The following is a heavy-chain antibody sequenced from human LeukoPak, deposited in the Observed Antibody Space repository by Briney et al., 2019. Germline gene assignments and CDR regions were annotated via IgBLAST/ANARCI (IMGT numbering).Heavy chain of an antibody. V-gene: IGHV3-53*01. CDR1: EFTVSSTY. CDR3: ASLSLGHY. J-gene: IGHJ4*02. Sequence: GGSLRLSCAVSEFTVSSTYMSWVRQAPGKGLEWVSLMYSFGNTYYADSVKGRFTISRDTSKNTLSLQMNSLRAEDTAVYYCASLSLGHYWGQGTLVTVSS. D-gene: IGHD6-6*01. CDR2: MYSFGNT.